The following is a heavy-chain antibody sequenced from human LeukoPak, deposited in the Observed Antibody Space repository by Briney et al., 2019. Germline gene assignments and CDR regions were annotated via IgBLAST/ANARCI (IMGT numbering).Heavy chain of an antibody. D-gene: IGHD1-26*01. CDR2: IHYSGST. J-gene: IGHJ4*02. Sequence: PSETLSLTCTVSGGSISSYYWSLIRQPPGKGLEWIGYIHYSGSTNYNPSLKSRLTMSVDTSKNQFSLRLSSVTAADTAVYYCARHLNAGSYPLDHWGQGTLVTVSS. CDR3: ARHLNAGSYPLDH. CDR1: GGSISSYY. V-gene: IGHV4-59*08.